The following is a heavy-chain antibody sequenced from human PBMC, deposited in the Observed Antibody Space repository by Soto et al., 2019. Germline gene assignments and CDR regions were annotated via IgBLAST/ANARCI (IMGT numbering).Heavy chain of an antibody. CDR3: AKNQERELPRVIDF. D-gene: IGHD1-7*01. Sequence: EVRLLESGGGLVKPGGSLRLSCATSGLTFSNYAMSWVCQAPGGGLEWGSSMSGSSSTTYYADSVRGRFTISRDRSKNTLYLQMSSLRAEDTALYYCAKNQERELPRVIDFWGQGTLVTVSS. CDR2: MSGSSSTT. V-gene: IGHV3-23*01. J-gene: IGHJ4*02. CDR1: GLTFSNYA.